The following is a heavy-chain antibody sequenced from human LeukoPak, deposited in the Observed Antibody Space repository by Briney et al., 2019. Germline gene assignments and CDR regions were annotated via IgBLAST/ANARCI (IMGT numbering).Heavy chain of an antibody. CDR3: PREVYGDNYFDY. CDR1: GFTFSRHW. CDR2: IKQDGSDK. Sequence: PGGSLRLSCAASGFTFSRHWMSWVRQAPGRGLEWVANIKQDGSDKYYVDSVKGRFTISRDNAKTSLFLQMNSLRVEDTAVYYCPREVYGDNYFDYWGQGTLVTVAS. D-gene: IGHD4-17*01. V-gene: IGHV3-7*05. J-gene: IGHJ4*02.